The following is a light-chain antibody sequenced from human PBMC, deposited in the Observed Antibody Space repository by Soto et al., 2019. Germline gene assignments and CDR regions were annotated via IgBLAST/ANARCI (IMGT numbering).Light chain of an antibody. CDR1: QGISKY. J-gene: IGKJ1*01. V-gene: IGKV1-17*03. CDR2: AAS. CDR3: LQHTSYPWT. Sequence: DIQMTQSPSAMSASVGDRVTITCRASQGISKYLAWFQQRPGKVPRRLVYAASSLQSGVPSRFSGSGSGTEFTLPISSLQPEDFGTYCCLQHTSYPWTFGKGTKVEI.